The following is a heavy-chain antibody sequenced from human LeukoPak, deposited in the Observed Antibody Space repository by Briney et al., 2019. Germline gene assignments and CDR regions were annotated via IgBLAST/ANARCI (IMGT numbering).Heavy chain of an antibody. Sequence: GGSPRLSCAASGFIFRNYNMNWVRQAPGKGLEWVSSISSGSNYIYYADSVKGRFTISRDNAKNSLYLQMNSLRAEDTAVYYCARGFGVAAGLFAYWGQGTLVTVSS. J-gene: IGHJ4*02. CDR1: GFIFRNYN. D-gene: IGHD3-16*01. V-gene: IGHV3-21*01. CDR2: ISSGSNYI. CDR3: ARGFGVAAGLFAY.